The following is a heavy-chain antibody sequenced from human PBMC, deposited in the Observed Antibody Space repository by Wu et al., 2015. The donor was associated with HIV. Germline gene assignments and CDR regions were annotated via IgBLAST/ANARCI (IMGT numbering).Heavy chain of an antibody. D-gene: IGHD3-16*01. CDR1: GYTFTNYD. J-gene: IGHJ4*02. V-gene: IGHV1-2*02. CDR3: ATSLEVSGFDY. CDR2: INPNSGGT. Sequence: QVQLVQSGAEVKKPGASVKVSCKASGYTFTNYDISWVRQAPGQGLEWMGWINPNSGGTNYAQKFQGRVTMTRDTSISTAYMELSRLTPEDTAIYYCATSLEVSGFDYWGQGSLVTVSS.